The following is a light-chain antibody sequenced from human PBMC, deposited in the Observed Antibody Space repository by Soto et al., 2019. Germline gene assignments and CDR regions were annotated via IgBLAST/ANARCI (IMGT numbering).Light chain of an antibody. CDR1: QRINTN. CDR2: GAS. CDR3: QHYNNWPAWT. Sequence: EIVMTQSPATLSVSPGESATLSCRASQRINTNLAWYQHKRGQAPRLLIYGASTRATGIPARFSGSGSETEFTLTITSLQSEDFAVYYCQHYNNWPAWTFGQGTKVEIK. J-gene: IGKJ1*01. V-gene: IGKV3D-15*01.